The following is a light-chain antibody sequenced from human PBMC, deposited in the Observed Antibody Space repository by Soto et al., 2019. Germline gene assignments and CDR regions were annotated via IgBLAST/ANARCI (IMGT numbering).Light chain of an antibody. CDR3: QQDNKWPPWT. CDR1: QSVSSN. J-gene: IGKJ1*01. Sequence: EIVITQSPATLSVSPGERATLSFRASQSVSSNLAWYQQKPGQAPRLLIYGASTRDTGIPARFSVSGSGTEFTLTISSLHAEYFAVYYCQQDNKWPPWTFGQGTKV. V-gene: IGKV3-15*01. CDR2: GAS.